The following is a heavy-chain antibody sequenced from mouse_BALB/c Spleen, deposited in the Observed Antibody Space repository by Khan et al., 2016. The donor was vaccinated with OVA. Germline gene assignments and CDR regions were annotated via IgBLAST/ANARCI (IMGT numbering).Heavy chain of an antibody. CDR1: GYAFTSYL. Sequence: QVQLQQSGAELVRPGTSVKVSCKASGYAFTSYLLEWINQRPGQGLEWIGLINPGNGNTNYNEKFKGKATLTADKSSSTAYMQLSSLTSDDSAVYFCARSQLGLRFDYWGQGTTLTVSS. CDR2: INPGNGNT. D-gene: IGHD3-1*01. V-gene: IGHV1-54*01. J-gene: IGHJ2*01. CDR3: ARSQLGLRFDY.